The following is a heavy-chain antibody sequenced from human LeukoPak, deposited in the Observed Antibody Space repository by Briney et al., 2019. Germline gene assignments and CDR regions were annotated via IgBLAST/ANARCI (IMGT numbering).Heavy chain of an antibody. CDR2: IYYSGST. J-gene: IGHJ4*02. Sequence: SETLSLTCTVPGGSISSYYWSWIRQPPGKGLEWIGYIYYSGSTNYNPSLKSRVTISVDTSKNQFSLKLSSVTAADTAVYYCARGDYSNFDYWGQGTLVTVSS. CDR1: GGSISSYY. CDR3: ARGDYSNFDY. D-gene: IGHD4-4*01. V-gene: IGHV4-59*01.